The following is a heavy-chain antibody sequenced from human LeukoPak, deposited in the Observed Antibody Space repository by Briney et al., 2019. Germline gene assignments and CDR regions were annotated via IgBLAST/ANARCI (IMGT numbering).Heavy chain of an antibody. V-gene: IGHV3-23*01. CDR1: GFTFSSYA. CDR2: ISGSGGST. CDR3: AKAPVGSVSMVLHYYYYMDV. D-gene: IGHD3-10*01. J-gene: IGHJ6*03. Sequence: GGSLRLSCAASGFTFSSYAMSWVRQAPGKGLEWVSAISGSGGSTYYADSVKGRFTISRDNSKNTLYLQMNSLRAEDTAVYYCAKAPVGSVSMVLHYYYYMDVWGKGTTVTVSS.